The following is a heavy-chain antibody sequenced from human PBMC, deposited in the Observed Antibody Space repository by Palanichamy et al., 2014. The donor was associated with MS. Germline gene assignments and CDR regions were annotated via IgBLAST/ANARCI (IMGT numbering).Heavy chain of an antibody. D-gene: IGHD5-24*01. CDR2: VNSDGSGT. CDR3: VRDRIQLGDP. V-gene: IGHV3-74*01. CDR1: GFTFNNYW. Sequence: EVQLVESGGGLVQPGGSLRLSCAASGFTFNNYWMHWVRQAPGKGLVWVSHVNSDGSGTSYADSVKGRFTISRDNAKKMVYLQMNSLRVEDTAMYYCVRDRIQLGDPWGQGTLVTVSS. J-gene: IGHJ5*02.